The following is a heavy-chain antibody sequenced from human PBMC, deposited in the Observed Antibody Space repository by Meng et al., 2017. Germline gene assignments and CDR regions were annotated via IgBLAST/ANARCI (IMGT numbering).Heavy chain of an antibody. Sequence: GESLKISCAASGFTFSSYAMHWVRQAPGKGLEWVAVISYDGSNKYYADSVKGRFTIARDNSKNTLYLQMNSLGAEDTAVYYCASSAREGIAAAEGWGQGTLVTVSS. D-gene: IGHD6-13*01. CDR2: ISYDGSNK. CDR1: GFTFSSYA. V-gene: IGHV3-30*04. J-gene: IGHJ4*01. CDR3: ASSAREGIAAAEG.